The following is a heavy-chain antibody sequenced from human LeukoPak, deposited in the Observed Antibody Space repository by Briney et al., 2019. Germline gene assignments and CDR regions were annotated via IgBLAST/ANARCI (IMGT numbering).Heavy chain of an antibody. CDR2: IYTSGST. CDR1: GGSVSSYY. J-gene: IGHJ5*02. D-gene: IGHD4-17*01. CDR3: ARGATTDWIDWFDP. V-gene: IGHV4-4*07. Sequence: SETLSLTCTVSGGSVSSYYWSWIRQPAGKGLEWIGRIYTSGSTNYNPSLKSRVTMSVDTSKNQFSLKLSSVTAADTAVYYCARGATTDWIDWFDPWGQGTLVTVSS.